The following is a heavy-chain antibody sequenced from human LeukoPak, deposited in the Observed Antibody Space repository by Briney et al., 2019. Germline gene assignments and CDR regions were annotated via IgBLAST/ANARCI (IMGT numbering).Heavy chain of an antibody. CDR3: ARRLGYCSGGSCYSYFDY. CDR2: INTNSGGT. D-gene: IGHD2-15*01. J-gene: IGHJ4*02. Sequence: GASVRVSCKASGYTFTGYYMHRVRQAPGQGLEWMGWINTNSGGTNYAQKFQGWVTMTRDTSISTAYMELSRLRSDDTAVYYCARRLGYCSGGSCYSYFDYWGQGTLVTVSS. CDR1: GYTFTGYY. V-gene: IGHV1-2*04.